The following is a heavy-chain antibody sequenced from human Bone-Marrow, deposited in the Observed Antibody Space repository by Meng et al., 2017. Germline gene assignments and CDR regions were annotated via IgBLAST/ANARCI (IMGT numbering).Heavy chain of an antibody. D-gene: IGHD5-12*01. V-gene: IGHV3-20*04. CDR1: GFTFSSYS. J-gene: IGHJ3*02. CDR3: ARDIVATIRGAFDI. CDR2: IKWNGGST. Sequence: GESLQISCAASGFTFSSYSMNWVRQAPGKGLEWVSGIKWNGGSTGYADSVKGRFTISRDNAKNSLYLQMNSLRAEDTALYYCARDIVATIRGAFDIWGQGTMVTVSS.